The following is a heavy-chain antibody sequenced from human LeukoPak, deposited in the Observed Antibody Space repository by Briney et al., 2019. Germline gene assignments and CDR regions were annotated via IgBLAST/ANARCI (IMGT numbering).Heavy chain of an antibody. Sequence: SETLSLTCTVSGGSISSYYWSWLRQPAGKGLEWIGRIYTSGSTNYNPSLKSRVTMSVDTSKNQFSLKLSSVTAADTAVYYCARDAAFPYYYDSSGYLNWFDPWGQGTLVTVSS. CDR2: IYTSGST. CDR3: ARDAAFPYYYDSSGYLNWFDP. D-gene: IGHD3-22*01. V-gene: IGHV4-4*07. CDR1: GGSISSYY. J-gene: IGHJ5*02.